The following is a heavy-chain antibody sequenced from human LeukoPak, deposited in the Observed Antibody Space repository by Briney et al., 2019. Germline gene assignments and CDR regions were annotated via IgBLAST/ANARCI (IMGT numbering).Heavy chain of an antibody. J-gene: IGHJ4*02. CDR1: GDSVSSNSAA. V-gene: IGHV6-1*01. CDR2: TYYRSGWYN. CDR3: SRELAWGTADY. Sequence: SQTLSLTCAISGDSVSSNSAAWGWIRQSPSRGLEWLGRTYYRSGWYNDYALSVESRITISPVTSKNQVSLQLTSVTPEDTAVYYCSRELAWGTADYWGQGTLVTVSS. D-gene: IGHD7-27*01.